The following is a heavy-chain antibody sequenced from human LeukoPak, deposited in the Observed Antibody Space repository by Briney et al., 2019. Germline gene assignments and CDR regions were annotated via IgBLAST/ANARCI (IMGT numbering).Heavy chain of an antibody. J-gene: IGHJ4*02. CDR3: ARPPAPITADRYQFDY. CDR1: GFIFSDFY. CDR2: ISSSGSTT. D-gene: IGHD6-13*01. Sequence: GGSLRLSCAASGFIFSDFYMTWIRQAPGKGLEWVSYISSSGSTTSYADSVKGRFTISRDNAKNSLYLQMNSLRAEDTAVYYCARPPAPITADRYQFDYWGQGTLVTVSS. V-gene: IGHV3-11*04.